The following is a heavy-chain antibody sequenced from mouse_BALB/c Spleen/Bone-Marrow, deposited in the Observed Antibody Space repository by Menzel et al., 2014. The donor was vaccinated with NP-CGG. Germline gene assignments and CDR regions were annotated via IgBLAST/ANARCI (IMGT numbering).Heavy chain of an antibody. V-gene: IGHV5-6-5*01. CDR2: ISSGGST. CDR1: GFTFSSYA. CDR3: ARGDSSGYPYAMDY. D-gene: IGHD3-2*01. Sequence: LKESGGGLVKPGGSLKLSCAASGFTFSSYAMSWVRQTPEKRLEWVASISSGGSTYYPDSVKGRFTISRDNARNILYLQMSSLRSEDTAMYYCARGDSSGYPYAMDYWGQGTSVTVSS. J-gene: IGHJ4*01.